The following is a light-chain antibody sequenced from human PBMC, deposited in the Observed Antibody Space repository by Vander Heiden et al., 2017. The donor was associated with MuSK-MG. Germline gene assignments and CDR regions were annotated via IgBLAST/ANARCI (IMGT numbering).Light chain of an antibody. Sequence: DIQMTQSPASLSASVGDRVTITCRASQAISDSLAWFQQQPGKAPKLLIYTASRLQSGVPSRFSGSGSGTDYALTISRLQPEDFATYYCQQYDINPITFGPGTKVDIK. CDR3: QQYDINPIT. CDR2: TAS. CDR1: QAISDS. V-gene: IGKV1-NL1*01. J-gene: IGKJ3*01.